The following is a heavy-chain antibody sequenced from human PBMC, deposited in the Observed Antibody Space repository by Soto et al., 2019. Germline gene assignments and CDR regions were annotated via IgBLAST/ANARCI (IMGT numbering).Heavy chain of an antibody. CDR1: GGSISSGGYY. Sequence: SETMSLTCTVSGGSISSGGYYWSWIRQHPGKGLEWIGYIYYSGSTYYNPSLKSRVTISVDTSKNQFSLKLSSVTAADTAVYYCARALPIDFWSGSRGYGMDVWGQGTTVTVSS. CDR3: ARALPIDFWSGSRGYGMDV. J-gene: IGHJ6*02. CDR2: IYYSGST. V-gene: IGHV4-31*03. D-gene: IGHD3-3*01.